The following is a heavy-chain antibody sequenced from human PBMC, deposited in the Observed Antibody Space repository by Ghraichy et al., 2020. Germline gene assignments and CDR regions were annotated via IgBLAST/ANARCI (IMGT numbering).Heavy chain of an antibody. Sequence: SETLSLTCTVSGGSISSYYWSWIRQPPGKGLEWIGYIYYSGRTNYNPSLKSRVTISVDTSKNQFSLKLSSVTAADTAVYYCARVRKGESSPLYYFDYWGQGTLVTVSS. V-gene: IGHV4-59*01. CDR2: IYYSGRT. CDR1: GGSISSYY. J-gene: IGHJ4*02. D-gene: IGHD3-10*01. CDR3: ARVRKGESSPLYYFDY.